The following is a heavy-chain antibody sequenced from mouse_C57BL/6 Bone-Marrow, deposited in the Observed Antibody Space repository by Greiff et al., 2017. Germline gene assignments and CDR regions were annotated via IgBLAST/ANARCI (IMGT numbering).Heavy chain of an antibody. CDR1: GYAFTNYL. D-gene: IGHD1-1*01. CDR2: INPGSGGT. Sequence: VKLQESGAELVRPGTSVKVSCKASGYAFTNYLIEWVKQRPGQGLEWIGVINPGSGGTNYNEKFKGKATLTADKSSSTAYMQLSSLTSEDSAVYFCARGVYYGSSLFDYWGQGTTLTVSS. V-gene: IGHV1-54*01. J-gene: IGHJ2*01. CDR3: ARGVYYGSSLFDY.